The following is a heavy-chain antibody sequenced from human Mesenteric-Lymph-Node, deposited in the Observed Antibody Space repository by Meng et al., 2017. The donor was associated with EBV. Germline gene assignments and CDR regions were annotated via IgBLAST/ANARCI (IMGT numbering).Heavy chain of an antibody. CDR3: AGGDYVNQFNY. D-gene: IGHD4-17*01. CDR2: VHHSGLT. CDR1: GGSVNSGGYA. V-gene: IGHV4-30-2*06. J-gene: IGHJ4*02. Sequence: QRPRQEPGSGLVKPSPTLSLACTVSGGSVNSGGYAWSWIRQSPEKGLEWIGYVHHSGLTYYNPSLETRVIISLERSKNQFSLKLTSVTAADTAVYYCAGGDYVNQFNYWGQGTLVTVSS.